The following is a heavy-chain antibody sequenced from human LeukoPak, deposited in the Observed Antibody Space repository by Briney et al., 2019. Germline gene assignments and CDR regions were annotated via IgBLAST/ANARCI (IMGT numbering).Heavy chain of an antibody. CDR3: ASRQYYYDSSGYSDDY. Sequence: ASVKVSCKASGYTFTSYDINWVRQATGQGLEWMGWMNPNSGNTGYAQKFQGRVTMTRNTSISTIYMELSSLGSEDTAVYYCASRQYYYDSSGYSDDYWGQGTLVTVSS. J-gene: IGHJ4*02. D-gene: IGHD3-22*01. V-gene: IGHV1-8*01. CDR2: MNPNSGNT. CDR1: GYTFTSYD.